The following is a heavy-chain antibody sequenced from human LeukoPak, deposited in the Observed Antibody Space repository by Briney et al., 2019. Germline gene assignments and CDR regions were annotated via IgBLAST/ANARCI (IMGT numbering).Heavy chain of an antibody. CDR3: ARDAGGRDWLDP. V-gene: IGHV3-7*01. Sequence: GGSLRLSCEASGFTFSSYWMTWVRQAPGKGLEWVANIKQDGSEKYYVDSVKGRFTISRDNAKNSLYLQMNSLRAEDTAVYYCARDAGGRDWLDPWGQGTLVTVSS. J-gene: IGHJ5*02. CDR1: GFTFSSYW. CDR2: IKQDGSEK. D-gene: IGHD5-24*01.